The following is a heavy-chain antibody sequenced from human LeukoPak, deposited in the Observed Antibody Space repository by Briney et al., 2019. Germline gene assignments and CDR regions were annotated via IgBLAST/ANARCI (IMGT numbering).Heavy chain of an antibody. V-gene: IGHV1-18*01. CDR1: GYTFTSYG. J-gene: IGHJ4*02. Sequence: ASVKVSCKASGYTFTSYGISWVRQAPGQGLEWMGWISAYNGNTNYAQKLQGRVTMTTDTSTSTAYMELRSLRCDDTAVYYCARQGPNYYDSSGYYSSWGQGTLVTVSS. D-gene: IGHD3-22*01. CDR2: ISAYNGNT. CDR3: ARQGPNYYDSSGYYSS.